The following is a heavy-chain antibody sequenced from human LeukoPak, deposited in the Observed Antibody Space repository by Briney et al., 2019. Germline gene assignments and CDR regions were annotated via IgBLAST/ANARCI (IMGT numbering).Heavy chain of an antibody. V-gene: IGHV3-15*01. Sequence: GGSLRLSCAASGFAFSKAWMSWVRQAPGKGLEWVGRIKSKADAGTTDYAAPVKGRFTNSRDDSKNTLLLQMKTLKTEDTAMYYCTSDDPVNISWGEGTLVTVPS. D-gene: IGHD2/OR15-2a*01. CDR1: GFAFSKAW. CDR2: IKSKADAGTT. J-gene: IGHJ4*02. CDR3: TSDDPVNIS.